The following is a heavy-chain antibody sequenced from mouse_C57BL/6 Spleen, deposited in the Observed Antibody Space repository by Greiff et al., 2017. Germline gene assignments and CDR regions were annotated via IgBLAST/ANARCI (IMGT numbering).Heavy chain of an antibody. CDR1: GFNIKDSY. V-gene: IGHV14-1*01. CDR3: TTATTVVAPFAY. CDR2: IDPEDGDT. J-gene: IGHJ3*01. Sequence: VQLQQSGAELVRPGASVKLSCTASGFNIKDSYMHWVKQRPEPGLEWIGRIDPEDGDTEYPPKFPGKATMTADTSSNTAYLQLSSLTSEDTAVYYCTTATTVVAPFAYWGHGTLVTVSA. D-gene: IGHD1-1*01.